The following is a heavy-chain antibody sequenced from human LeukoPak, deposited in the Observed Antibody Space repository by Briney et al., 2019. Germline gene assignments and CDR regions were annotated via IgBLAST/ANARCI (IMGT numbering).Heavy chain of an antibody. V-gene: IGHV4-39*07. CDR1: GGSISGSSYY. D-gene: IGHD3-10*01. CDR3: ARGRTIRVRGASFDY. CDR2: INHSGST. J-gene: IGHJ4*02. Sequence: SETLSLTCTVSGGSISGSSYYWGWIRQPPGKGLEWIGEINHSGSTNYNPSLKSRVTISVDTSKNQFSLKLSSVTAADTAVYYCARGRTIRVRGASFDYWGQGTLATVSS.